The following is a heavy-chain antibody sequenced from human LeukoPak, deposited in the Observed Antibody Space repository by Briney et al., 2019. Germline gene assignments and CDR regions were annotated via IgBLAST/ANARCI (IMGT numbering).Heavy chain of an antibody. Sequence: PGGSLRLSCAASGFTFSNSAMNWVRQVPGEGLEWVSSIDYDSSHIYYAASVRGRFTISRDNARNSVYLQMNSLRVEDTAVYYCARDPLRYLRVGHYDYWGQGTLVAVSS. J-gene: IGHJ4*02. CDR2: IDYDSSHI. CDR3: ARDPLRYLRVGHYDY. V-gene: IGHV3-21*01. CDR1: GFTFSNSA. D-gene: IGHD3-9*01.